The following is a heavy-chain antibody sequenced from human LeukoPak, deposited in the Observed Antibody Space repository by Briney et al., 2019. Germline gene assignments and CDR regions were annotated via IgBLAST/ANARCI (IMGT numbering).Heavy chain of an antibody. CDR2: IYTDGNT. J-gene: IGHJ6*02. CDR3: ARDTRFGRITWYYAMDV. Sequence: GGSLRLSCAASGFTVSSTYMTWVRQAPGKGLEWVSLIYTDGNTFYPDSVKGRFTISRDNSKNTLYLQMNSLRVEDTAVYYCARDTRFGRITWYYAMDVWGQGTTVTVSS. D-gene: IGHD3-10*01. V-gene: IGHV3-66*01. CDR1: GFTVSSTY.